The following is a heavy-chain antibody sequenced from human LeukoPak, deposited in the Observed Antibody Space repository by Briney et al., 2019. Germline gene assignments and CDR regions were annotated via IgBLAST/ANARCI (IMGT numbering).Heavy chain of an antibody. CDR2: IYFSGST. CDR1: GGSISSGDYY. V-gene: IGHV4-30-4*01. D-gene: IGHD6-19*01. Sequence: PSETLSLTCTVSGGSISSGDYYWSWIRQPPGKGLEWIGYIYFSGSTYYNPSLKSRVTISVDTSKNQFSLKLSSVTAADTAVYYCAREVAVAGNVDYWGQGTLVTVSS. J-gene: IGHJ4*02. CDR3: AREVAVAGNVDY.